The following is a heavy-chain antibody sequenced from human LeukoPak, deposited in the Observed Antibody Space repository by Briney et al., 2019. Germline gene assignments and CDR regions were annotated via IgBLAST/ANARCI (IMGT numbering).Heavy chain of an antibody. V-gene: IGHV3-21*01. CDR3: AKREDCTSNSCYKYFQH. CDR1: GFTFSSYS. CDR2: ISSSSSYI. D-gene: IGHD2-2*02. Sequence: PGGSLRLSCAASGFTFSSYSMNWVRQAPGKGLEWVSSISSSSSYIYYADSVKGRFTISRDNAKNSLYLQMNSLRAEDTAVYYCAKREDCTSNSCYKYFQHWGQGTLVTVSS. J-gene: IGHJ1*01.